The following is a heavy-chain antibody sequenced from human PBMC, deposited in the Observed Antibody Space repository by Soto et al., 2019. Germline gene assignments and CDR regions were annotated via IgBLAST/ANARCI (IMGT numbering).Heavy chain of an antibody. D-gene: IGHD4-17*01. Sequence: PSETLSLTCTVSGGSISSSSYYWGWIRQPPGKGLEWIGSIYYSGSTYYNPSLKSRVTISVDTSKNQFSLKLSSVTAADTAVYYCARGNAFGTVTSGTRFDYWGQGTLVTVAS. J-gene: IGHJ4*02. CDR2: IYYSGST. V-gene: IGHV4-39*01. CDR1: GGSISSSSYY. CDR3: ARGNAFGTVTSGTRFDY.